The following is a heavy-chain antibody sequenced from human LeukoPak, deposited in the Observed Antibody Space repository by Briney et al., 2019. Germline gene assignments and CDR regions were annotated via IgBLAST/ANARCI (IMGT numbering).Heavy chain of an antibody. D-gene: IGHD4-17*01. Sequence: PGGSLRLACAASGFTFSSYAMHWVRQAPGKGLEWVAVISYDGSNKYYADSVKGRFTISRDNSKNTLYLQMNSLRAEDTAVYYCARVQYGPLDYWGQGTLVTVSS. CDR1: GFTFSSYA. CDR3: ARVQYGPLDY. J-gene: IGHJ4*02. V-gene: IGHV3-30-3*01. CDR2: ISYDGSNK.